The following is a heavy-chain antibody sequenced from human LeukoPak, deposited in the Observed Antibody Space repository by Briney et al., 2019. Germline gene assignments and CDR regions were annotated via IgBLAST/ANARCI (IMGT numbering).Heavy chain of an antibody. J-gene: IGHJ3*02. Sequence: ASVKVSCKASGYTFSSYGINWVRQAPGQGLEWMGWISVINNANTRYAQNFQGRLTMTTDTSTTTAYMELRSLRSDDTAVYYCSREFPFCGTDCFSGVFDIWGQGTMVTVS. CDR1: GYTFSSYG. CDR2: ISVINNANT. V-gene: IGHV1-18*01. CDR3: SREFPFCGTDCFSGVFDI. D-gene: IGHD2-21*02.